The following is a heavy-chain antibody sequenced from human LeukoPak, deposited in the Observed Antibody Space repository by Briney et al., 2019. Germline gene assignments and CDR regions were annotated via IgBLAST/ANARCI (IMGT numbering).Heavy chain of an antibody. D-gene: IGHD2-8*01. J-gene: IGHJ4*02. Sequence: GGSLRLSCAASGFTFSSYSMNWVRQAPGKGLEWVSYISSSSSTIYYADSVKGRFTISRGNAKNSLYLQMNSLRAEDTAVYYCASALYANSCLWGQGTLVTVSS. V-gene: IGHV3-48*01. CDR1: GFTFSSYS. CDR3: ASALYANSCL. CDR2: ISSSSSTI.